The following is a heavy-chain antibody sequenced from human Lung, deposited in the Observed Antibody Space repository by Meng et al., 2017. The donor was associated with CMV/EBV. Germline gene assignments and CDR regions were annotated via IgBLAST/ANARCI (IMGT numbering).Heavy chain of an antibody. CDR2: ISYDGSNK. D-gene: IGHD6-13*01. CDR3: ARDADSSSFSPESARGYYDFVIDV. V-gene: IGHV3-30*19. CDR1: GFLFCNYG. Sequence: GGSLRLXXGASGFLFCNYGMHWVRQAPGKGLEWVAFISYDGSNKYYADSVKGRFTISRDNSKNTLYLQMNSLRAEDTAVYYCARDADSSSFSPESARGYYDFVIDVWGQGXTVTVSS. J-gene: IGHJ6*02.